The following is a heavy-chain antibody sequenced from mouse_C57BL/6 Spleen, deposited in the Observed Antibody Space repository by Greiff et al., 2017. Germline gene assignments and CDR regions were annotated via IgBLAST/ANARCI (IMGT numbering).Heavy chain of an antibody. V-gene: IGHV1-55*01. CDR3: ARMLRDY. CDR1: GYTFTSYW. J-gene: IGHJ2*01. Sequence: QVQLQQSGAELVKPGASVKMSCKASGYTFTSYWITWVKQRPGQGLEWIGDIFPGSGSTNYNEKFKSKATLTVDTSSSTAYMQHSSLTSEDSAVYYCARMLRDYWGQGTTLTVSS. CDR2: IFPGSGST.